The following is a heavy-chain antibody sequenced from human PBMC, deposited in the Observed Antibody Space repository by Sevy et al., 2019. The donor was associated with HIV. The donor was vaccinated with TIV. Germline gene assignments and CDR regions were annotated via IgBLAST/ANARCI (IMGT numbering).Heavy chain of an antibody. J-gene: IGHJ3*02. CDR3: ARLDYGDSDAFDI. CDR1: GYSFITYW. Sequence: GESLKISCKGSGYSFITYWIGWVRQMPGKGREWMGLIFPADSNTRYSPSFQGQVTISADKSISTAYLQWSSLKASDTAMYYCARLDYGDSDAFDIWGQGTMVTVSS. D-gene: IGHD4-17*01. V-gene: IGHV5-51*01. CDR2: IFPADSNT.